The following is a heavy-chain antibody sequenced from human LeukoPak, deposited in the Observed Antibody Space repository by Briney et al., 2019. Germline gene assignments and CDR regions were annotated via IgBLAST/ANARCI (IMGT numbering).Heavy chain of an antibody. CDR3: AKVRGFGPEVPFFDY. J-gene: IGHJ4*02. D-gene: IGHD3-22*01. CDR2: ISWNSGSI. Sequence: GGSLRLSCAASGFTFDDYAMHWVRQAPGKGLEWVSGISWNSGSIGYADSVKGRFTISRDNAKNSLYLQMNSLRAEDTALYYCAKVRGFGPEVPFFDYWGQGTLVTVSS. CDR1: GFTFDDYA. V-gene: IGHV3-9*01.